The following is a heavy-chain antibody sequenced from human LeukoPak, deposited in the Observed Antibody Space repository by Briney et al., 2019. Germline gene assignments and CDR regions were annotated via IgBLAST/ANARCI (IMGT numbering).Heavy chain of an antibody. V-gene: IGHV4-59*01. D-gene: IGHD5-18*01. CDR2: IHHTGNT. CDR3: ARDGVTDMAFYYDY. CDR1: GGSIRNYY. J-gene: IGHJ4*02. Sequence: SETLSLTCTVSGGSIRNYYWSWIRQAPGKGLEWIGFIHHTGNTNYNPSLKSRVSISVDRSKNQFSLKLSSVSAADTAVYYCARDGVTDMAFYYDYWGQGTLVTVSS.